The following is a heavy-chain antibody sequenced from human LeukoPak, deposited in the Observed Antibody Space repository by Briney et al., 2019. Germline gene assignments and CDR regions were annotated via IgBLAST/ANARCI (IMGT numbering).Heavy chain of an antibody. V-gene: IGHV1-18*01. J-gene: IGHJ6*03. CDR2: ISAYNGNT. CDR3: ARAILDYSTLQYYYYYYYMDV. CDR1: GYTFTSYG. D-gene: IGHD4-11*01. Sequence: GASVKVSCKASGYTFTSYGISWVRQAPGQGLEWMGWISAYNGNTNYAQKLQGRVTMTTDTSTSTAYMELRSLRSDDTAVYYCARAILDYSTLQYYYYYYYMDVWGKGTTVTVSS.